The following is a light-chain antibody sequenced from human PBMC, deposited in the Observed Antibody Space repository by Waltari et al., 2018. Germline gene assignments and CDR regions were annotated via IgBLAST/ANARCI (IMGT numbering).Light chain of an antibody. V-gene: IGKV1-5*03. Sequence: DIQMTQSPSTLSASVGDRVTLTCRASQSISSWLAWFQQKPGKVPKVLIYKASSLEGGVPSRFSGSGSGTEFTLTISSLQPDDFATYYCQHYSSYPYSFGQGTKLEIK. CDR1: QSISSW. CDR3: QHYSSYPYS. J-gene: IGKJ2*03. CDR2: KAS.